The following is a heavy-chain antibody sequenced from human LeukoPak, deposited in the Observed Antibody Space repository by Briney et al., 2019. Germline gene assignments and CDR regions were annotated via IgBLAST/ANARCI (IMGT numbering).Heavy chain of an antibody. CDR1: GFTFSNFA. CDR2: ISGSGGST. J-gene: IGHJ4*02. CDR3: AKGSHYGVGRSHYLFDF. D-gene: IGHD3-10*01. V-gene: IGHV3-23*01. Sequence: PGGSLRLSCEASGFTFSNFAMGWVRQAPGRGLEWVSAISGSGGSTYYSDSVKGRFTIARDSSKNTLYLQLNSLRAEDTAVYHCAKGSHYGVGRSHYLFDFRGQGTLVAVSS.